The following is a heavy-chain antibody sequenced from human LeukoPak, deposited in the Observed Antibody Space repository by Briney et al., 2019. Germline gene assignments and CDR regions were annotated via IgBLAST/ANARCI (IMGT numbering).Heavy chain of an antibody. CDR3: ARRPRWSQYFQH. J-gene: IGHJ1*01. CDR1: GGTFSSYA. V-gene: IGHV1-69*13. Sequence: GASVKVSCKASGGTFSSYAISWVRQAPGQGLEWMGGIIPIFGTANYARKFQGRVTITADESTSTAYMELSSLRSEDAAVYYCARRPRWSQYFQHWGQGTLVTVSS. CDR2: IIPIFGTA. D-gene: IGHD6-13*01.